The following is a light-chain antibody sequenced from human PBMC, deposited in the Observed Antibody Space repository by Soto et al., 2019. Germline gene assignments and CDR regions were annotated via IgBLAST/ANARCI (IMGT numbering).Light chain of an antibody. CDR3: QQYNDWPPYT. CDR2: GAS. V-gene: IGKV3-15*01. CDR1: QTVTGA. J-gene: IGKJ2*01. Sequence: EIVMTQSPATLSVSPGERATLSCRASQTVTGALAWYQQKPGQAPRLLLYGASTRATVVPDRFSGSGSGTDFTLTISSLQSEDFAVYYCQQYNDWPPYTFGQGTNVEIK.